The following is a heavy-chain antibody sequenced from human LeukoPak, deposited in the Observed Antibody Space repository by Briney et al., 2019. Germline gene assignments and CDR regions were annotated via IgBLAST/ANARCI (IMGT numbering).Heavy chain of an antibody. V-gene: IGHV1-69*05. Sequence: SVKVSCKASGGTFGSYAISWVRQAPGQGLEWMGGIIPIFGTANYAQKFQGRVTITTDESTSTAYMELSSLRSEDTAVYYCARGLGGNFLPGDYWGQGTLVTVSS. CDR3: ARGLGGNFLPGDY. J-gene: IGHJ4*02. D-gene: IGHD4-23*01. CDR1: GGTFGSYA. CDR2: IIPIFGTA.